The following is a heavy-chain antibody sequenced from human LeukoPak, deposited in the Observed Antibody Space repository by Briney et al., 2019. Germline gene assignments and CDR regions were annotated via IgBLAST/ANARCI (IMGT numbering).Heavy chain of an antibody. V-gene: IGHV3-74*01. CDR3: AVGYSSGWYKLDY. Sequence: PGGSLRLSCAVSGFTFRTYWMHWVRQVPGEGLVWVSRINEDGSITNYADSVKGRFSISRDNAKNTLYLQMNSLRADDTAVYYCAVGYSSGWYKLDYWGQGTLVTVSS. J-gene: IGHJ4*02. D-gene: IGHD6-19*01. CDR2: INEDGSIT. CDR1: GFTFRTYW.